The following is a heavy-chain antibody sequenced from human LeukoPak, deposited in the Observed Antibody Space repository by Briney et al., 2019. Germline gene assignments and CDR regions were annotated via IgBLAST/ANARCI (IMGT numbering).Heavy chain of an antibody. J-gene: IGHJ2*01. Sequence: GGSLRLSCAASGLTFSDNSATWVRQAPGKGLEWFSSISGSSIYIYYAHSVKGRFTISRDNAKNSLYLQMTSRRAEDTAVYYCARDEGYGGNYWYFDLWGRGTLVTVSS. V-gene: IGHV3-21*01. D-gene: IGHD4-23*01. CDR1: GLTFSDNS. CDR2: ISGSSIYI. CDR3: ARDEGYGGNYWYFDL.